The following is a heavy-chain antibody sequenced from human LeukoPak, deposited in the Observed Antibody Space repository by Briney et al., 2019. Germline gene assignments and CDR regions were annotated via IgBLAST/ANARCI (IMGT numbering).Heavy chain of an antibody. Sequence: PSETLSLTCAVSGYSISNAHYWGWIRQPPAKGLEWIGSIYNSGSTHYNPSLKSRVTISVDTSMNQFSLKLSSVTAADTAVYYCARNSSGIHSDYWGRGTLVTVSS. V-gene: IGHV4-38-2*01. CDR2: IYNSGST. D-gene: IGHD3-22*01. J-gene: IGHJ4*02. CDR1: GYSISNAHY. CDR3: ARNSSGIHSDY.